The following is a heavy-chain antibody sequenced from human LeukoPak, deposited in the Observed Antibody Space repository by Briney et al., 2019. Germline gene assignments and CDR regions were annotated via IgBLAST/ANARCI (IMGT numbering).Heavy chain of an antibody. V-gene: IGHV4-28*05. J-gene: IGHJ4*02. Sequence: SETLSLTCAVSGYSISSSNWWGWIRQPPGKGLEWIGYIYYSGSIYYNPSLKSRVTISVDMSKNHFSLRLSSVTAADTAMYYCARGTLYSGWSYYFDYWGQGSQVTVSS. CDR2: IYYSGSI. D-gene: IGHD6-19*01. CDR1: GYSISSSNW. CDR3: ARGTLYSGWSYYFDY.